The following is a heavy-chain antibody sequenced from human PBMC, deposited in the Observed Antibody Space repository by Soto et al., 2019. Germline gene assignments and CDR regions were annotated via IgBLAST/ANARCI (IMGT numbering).Heavy chain of an antibody. Sequence: QVQLQQWGAGLLKPSETLSLTCAVYGKSLSGYYWSWIRHPPGKALEWIGEINHSGNTNYNPSLKSRVTISVDTSKNQLFLNLSSVTAADTAMYYCARHHVRGRTIAGAAEFWGQGTLVTVSS. J-gene: IGHJ4*02. V-gene: IGHV4-34*01. CDR3: ARHHVRGRTIAGAAEF. CDR2: INHSGNT. D-gene: IGHD1-26*01. CDR1: GKSLSGYY.